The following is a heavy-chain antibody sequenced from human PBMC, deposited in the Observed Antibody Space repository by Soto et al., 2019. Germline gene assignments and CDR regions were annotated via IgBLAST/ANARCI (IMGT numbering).Heavy chain of an antibody. V-gene: IGHV3-21*01. CDR1: GFTFSSYS. D-gene: IGHD6-19*01. J-gene: IGHJ3*02. CDR3: ARTQWLGLSDAFDI. Sequence: GGSLRLSCAASGFTFSSYSMNWVRQAPGKGLEWVSSISSSSSYIYYADSVKGRFTISRDNAKNSLYLQMNSLRAEDTAVYYCARTQWLGLSDAFDIWGQGTMVTVSS. CDR2: ISSSSSYI.